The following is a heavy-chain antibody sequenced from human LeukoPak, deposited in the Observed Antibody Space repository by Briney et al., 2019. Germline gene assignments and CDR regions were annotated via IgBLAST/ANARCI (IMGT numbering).Heavy chain of an antibody. Sequence: TGGSLRLSCAASGFTFTNYGMHWVRQAPGKGLEWVAVISYDGSSKYFADSVKGRFTISRDNSKNTLYLQMNSQRPEDTAVYYCAKGLNSNWVGWFDPWGQGTLVTVSS. J-gene: IGHJ5*02. V-gene: IGHV3-30*18. D-gene: IGHD4-11*01. CDR1: GFTFTNYG. CDR2: ISYDGSSK. CDR3: AKGLNSNWVGWFDP.